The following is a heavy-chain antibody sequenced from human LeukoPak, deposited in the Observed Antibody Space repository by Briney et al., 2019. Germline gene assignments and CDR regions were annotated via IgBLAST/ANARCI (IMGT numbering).Heavy chain of an antibody. D-gene: IGHD6-13*01. J-gene: IGHJ4*02. V-gene: IGHV4-59*11. Sequence: SETLSLTCTVSGASMSNHYWSWIRQPPGKGLEWVGYIYDSETTNYNPSLKSRVTMSVDTSKSQFSLRLSSVTAADTVLYYCATRPAGTTWYGVFDYWSRGTLVTVSS. CDR3: ATRPAGTTWYGVFDY. CDR1: GASMSNHY. CDR2: IYDSETT.